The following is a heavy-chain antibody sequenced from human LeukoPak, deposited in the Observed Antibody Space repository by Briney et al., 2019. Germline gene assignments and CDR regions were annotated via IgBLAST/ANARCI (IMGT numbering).Heavy chain of an antibody. D-gene: IGHD6-13*01. Sequence: ASVKVSCKASGYTFTNYDINWVRQATGQGLEWMGWMNPNSGNTNYAQKFQGRVTMTRNTSISTAYMELSSLRSEDTAVYYCARNGQQVRYFQHWGQGTLVTVSS. CDR3: ARNGQQVRYFQH. J-gene: IGHJ1*01. V-gene: IGHV1-8*01. CDR1: GYTFTNYD. CDR2: MNPNSGNT.